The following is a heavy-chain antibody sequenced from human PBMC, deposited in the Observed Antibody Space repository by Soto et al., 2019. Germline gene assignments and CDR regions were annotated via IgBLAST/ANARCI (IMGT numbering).Heavy chain of an antibody. CDR3: AHTRRWWLLPRAAFDP. D-gene: IGHD3-22*01. CDR2: IYWNDDK. V-gene: IGHV2-5*01. J-gene: IGHJ5*02. Sequence: GAGPTLVNPTQTLTLTCTFSGFSLSTSGVGVGWIRQPPGKALEWLALIYWNDDKRYSPSLKSRLTITKDTSKNQVVLTMTNMDPVDTATYYCAHTRRWWLLPRAAFDPWGQGTLVTVSS. CDR1: GFSLSTSGVG.